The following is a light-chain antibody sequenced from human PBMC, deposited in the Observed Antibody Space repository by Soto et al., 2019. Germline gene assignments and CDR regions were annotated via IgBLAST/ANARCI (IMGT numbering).Light chain of an antibody. CDR1: SSNIGSNY. V-gene: IGLV1-47*01. CDR3: AAWDASLSGGV. J-gene: IGLJ3*02. CDR2: RNN. Sequence: QSVLTQPPSASGTPGQRVTISCSGSSSNIGSNYVYWYQQLPGAAPKLLIYRNNQRPSGVPDRFSGFNSGTSASLPISGLRSADEADYYCAAWDASLSGGVFGGGTKLTVL.